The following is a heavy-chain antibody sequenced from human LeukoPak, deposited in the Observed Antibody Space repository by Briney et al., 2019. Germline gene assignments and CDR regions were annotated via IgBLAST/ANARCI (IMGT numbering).Heavy chain of an antibody. CDR1: GGTFSVYY. V-gene: IGHV4-34*01. CDR3: ARVRWDSSSSEDY. Sequence: PSETLSLSCAVYGGTFSVYYWSWIRQPPGKGLEWIGEINHSGSTNYNASLKSRLIILVDTSKNQFSLRLTSVTAADTAVYYCARVRWDSSSSEDYWGQGTLVTVSS. J-gene: IGHJ4*02. CDR2: INHSGST. D-gene: IGHD6-6*01.